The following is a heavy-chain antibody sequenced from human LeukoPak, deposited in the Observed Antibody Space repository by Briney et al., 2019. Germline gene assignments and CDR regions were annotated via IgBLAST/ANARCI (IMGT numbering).Heavy chain of an antibody. CDR2: IYTSGST. CDR3: ARGQRSWTVFDY. CDR1: GGSISSYY. V-gene: IGHV4-4*07. Sequence: SETLSLTCNVSGGSISSYYWSWIRQPAGKGLEWIGRIYTSGSTNYNPSLKSRVTMSVDTSKNQFSLKLSSVTAADTAVYYCARGQRSWTVFDYWGQGTLVTVSS. D-gene: IGHD6-13*01. J-gene: IGHJ4*02.